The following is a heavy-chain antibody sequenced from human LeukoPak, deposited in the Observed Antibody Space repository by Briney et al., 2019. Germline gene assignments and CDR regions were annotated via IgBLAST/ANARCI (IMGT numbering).Heavy chain of an antibody. Sequence: GGSLRLSCAVSGLTFSGAWLTWVRQAPGKGLEWVGRIKSKTDGGAADYAAPVKGRFTISRDDSKDTLYLEMNSLKTEDTALYYCATDDPRWPYSGQGTLVTVSS. CDR3: ATDDPRWPY. V-gene: IGHV3-15*01. CDR1: GLTFSGAW. CDR2: IKSKTDGGAA. J-gene: IGHJ4*02. D-gene: IGHD4-23*01.